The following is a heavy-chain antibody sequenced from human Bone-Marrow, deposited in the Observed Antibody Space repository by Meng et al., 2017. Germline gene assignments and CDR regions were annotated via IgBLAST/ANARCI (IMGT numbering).Heavy chain of an antibody. CDR1: GFTFSSYE. D-gene: IGHD3-3*01. CDR3: ARAPPYYDFWSGYYTGIGHYYGMDV. CDR2: ISSSGSTI. J-gene: IGHJ6*02. Sequence: GESLKISCAASGFTFSSYEMNWVRQAPGKGLEWASYISSSGSTIYYADSVKGRFTISRDNAKNSLYLQMNSLRAEDTAVYYCARAPPYYDFWSGYYTGIGHYYGMDVWGQGTTVTVSS. V-gene: IGHV3-48*03.